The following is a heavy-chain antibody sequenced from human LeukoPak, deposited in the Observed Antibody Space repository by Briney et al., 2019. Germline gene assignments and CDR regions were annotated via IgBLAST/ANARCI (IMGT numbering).Heavy chain of an antibody. J-gene: IGHJ4*02. V-gene: IGHV5-51*01. D-gene: IGHD4-17*01. CDR1: GYSFTNSW. CDR2: IYPGDSDT. CDR3: AKLLTTYGDSPFDY. Sequence: GESLKISCKGSGYSFTNSWIAWVRQMPGKGLEWMGIIYPGDSDTRYSPSFQGQVTISADKSITTAYLQWSSLKASDTAMYYCAKLLTTYGDSPFDYWGQGTLVTVSS.